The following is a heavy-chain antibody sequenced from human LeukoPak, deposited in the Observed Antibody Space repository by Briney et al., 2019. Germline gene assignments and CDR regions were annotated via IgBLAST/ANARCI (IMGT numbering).Heavy chain of an antibody. D-gene: IGHD3-16*02. CDR2: ISSSSSYI. V-gene: IGHV3-21*01. J-gene: IGHJ4*02. CDR1: GFTFSSYS. Sequence: GGSLRLSCAASGFTFSSYSMNWVRQAPGKGLEWVSSISSSSSYIYYADSVKGRFTISRDNAKNSLYLQMNSLRAEDTAVYYCARDLLYDYVWGSYPRNWGQGTLVTVSS. CDR3: ARDLLYDYVWGSYPRN.